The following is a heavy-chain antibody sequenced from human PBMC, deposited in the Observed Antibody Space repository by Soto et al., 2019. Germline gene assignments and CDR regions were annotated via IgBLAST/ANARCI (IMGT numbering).Heavy chain of an antibody. CDR1: GFTFSDYY. Sequence: GGSLRLSCAASGFTFSDYYMSWIRQAPGKGLEWVSYISSSGSTIYYAGSVKGRFTSSRDNAKNSLYLQMNSLRAEDTAVYYCARELSSGTAVGRGHPYYFDYWGQGTLVTVSS. CDR2: ISSSGSTI. D-gene: IGHD1-26*01. CDR3: ARELSSGTAVGRGHPYYFDY. J-gene: IGHJ4*02. V-gene: IGHV3-11*01.